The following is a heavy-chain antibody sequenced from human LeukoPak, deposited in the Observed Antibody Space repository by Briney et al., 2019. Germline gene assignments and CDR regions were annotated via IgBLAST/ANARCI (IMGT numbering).Heavy chain of an antibody. CDR3: AKDRDPMVRGVIDY. V-gene: IGHV3-9*01. CDR1: GFTFDDYA. Sequence: PGGSLRLSCAASGFTFDDYAMHWVRQAPGKGLEWVSGISWNSGSIGYADSVKGRFTISRDNAKNSLYLQMNSLRAEDTALYYCAKDRDPMVRGVIDYWGQGTLVTVSS. D-gene: IGHD3-10*01. J-gene: IGHJ4*02. CDR2: ISWNSGSI.